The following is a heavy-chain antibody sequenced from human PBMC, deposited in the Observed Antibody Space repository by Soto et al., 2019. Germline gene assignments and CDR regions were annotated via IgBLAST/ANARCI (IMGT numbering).Heavy chain of an antibody. D-gene: IGHD3-3*01. CDR1: SYSISGGFY. V-gene: IGHV4-38-2*01. J-gene: IGHJ5*02. CDR2: IYHSGSA. Sequence: SETLSLTCAVSSYSISGGFYWAWIRQPPGKGLEWIGNIYHSGSAHYNPSLKSRVTMSVYTSKNNFSLRLTSVTAADTAVYYCASVTIFQYWSDPRGQGIPLTVYS. CDR3: ASVTIFQYWSDP.